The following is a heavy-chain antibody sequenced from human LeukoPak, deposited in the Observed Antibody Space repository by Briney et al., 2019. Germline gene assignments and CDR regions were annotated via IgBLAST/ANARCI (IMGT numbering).Heavy chain of an antibody. CDR1: GGSISSYY. CDR3: ARGYSGNYGRFDY. CDR2: IYYSGST. Sequence: SETLSLTCTVSGGSISSYYWSWIRQPPGKGLEWIGYIYYSGSTNYNPSLKSRVTISIDTSKKQFSLKLSSVTAADTAVYHCARGYSGNYGRFDYWGQGTLVTVSS. D-gene: IGHD1-26*01. J-gene: IGHJ4*02. V-gene: IGHV4-59*01.